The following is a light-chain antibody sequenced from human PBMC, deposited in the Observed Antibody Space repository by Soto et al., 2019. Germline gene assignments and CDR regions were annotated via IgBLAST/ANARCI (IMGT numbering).Light chain of an antibody. V-gene: IGKV1-5*01. J-gene: IGKJ4*01. CDR3: QQANSFPLN. Sequence: IQMTHSPYTLSASVWDRATLTFRSSQSIISWLSWYQQQPGKAPQLLIYDVSSFESGVPSRFSGSGSGTEFTLTISSLQPDDFATYYCQQANSFPLNFGGGTKVDIK. CDR1: QSIISW. CDR2: DVS.